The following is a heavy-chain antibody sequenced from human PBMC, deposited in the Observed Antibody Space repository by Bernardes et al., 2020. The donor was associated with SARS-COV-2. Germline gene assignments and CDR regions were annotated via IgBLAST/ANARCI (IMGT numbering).Heavy chain of an antibody. V-gene: IGHV4-31*03. Sequence: SETLSLTCTVSGGSISSGGYYWSWIRQHPGKGLEWIGYIYYSGSTYYNPSLKSRVTISVDTSKNQFSLKLSSVTAADTAVYYCASSLYYDKAAFDIWGQGTMVTVSS. D-gene: IGHD3-22*01. CDR2: IYYSGST. CDR3: ASSLYYDKAAFDI. CDR1: GGSISSGGYY. J-gene: IGHJ3*02.